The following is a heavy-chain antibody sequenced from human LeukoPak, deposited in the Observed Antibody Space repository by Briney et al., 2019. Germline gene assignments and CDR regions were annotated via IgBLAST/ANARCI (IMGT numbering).Heavy chain of an antibody. CDR1: GSMFTSYW. Sequence: PGGTFQISCQGSGSMFTSYWIGWVRQVPGKGLEWMGTISPGDSDTRYSPSFQGQVTISADQSISTAYLQWSSLRASDTAMYYCARHDYGDEGHIEYWGQGTLVTVSS. J-gene: IGHJ4*02. CDR3: ARHDYGDEGHIEY. D-gene: IGHD4-17*01. V-gene: IGHV5-51*01. CDR2: ISPGDSDT.